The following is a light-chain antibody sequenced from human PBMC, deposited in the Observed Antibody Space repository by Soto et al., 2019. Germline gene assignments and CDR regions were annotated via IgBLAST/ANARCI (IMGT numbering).Light chain of an antibody. Sequence: QSVLTQPPSVSGAPGQRVTISFTGSSSNTGAGYNVHWYQQLPGTAPKLLIFDNRHRPSGVPDRFSGSKSGTSASLAITGLQAEDEGDYYCQSYDSSLSGSWVFGGGTKLTVL. CDR2: DNR. J-gene: IGLJ3*02. V-gene: IGLV1-40*01. CDR3: QSYDSSLSGSWV. CDR1: SSNTGAGYN.